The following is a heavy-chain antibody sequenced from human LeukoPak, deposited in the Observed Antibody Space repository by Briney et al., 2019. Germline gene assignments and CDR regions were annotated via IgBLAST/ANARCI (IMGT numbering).Heavy chain of an antibody. D-gene: IGHD3-10*01. V-gene: IGHV1-69*05. CDR3: ARVFYGSGSYYGDDYYYYMDV. J-gene: IGHJ6*03. Sequence: GSSVQVSCQASGGTFSSYAISWVRQAPGQGLEWMGGIIPIFGTANYAQKFQGRVTITTDESTSTAYMELSSLRSEDTAVYYCARVFYGSGSYYGDDYYYYMDVWGKGTTVTVSS. CDR1: GGTFSSYA. CDR2: IIPIFGTA.